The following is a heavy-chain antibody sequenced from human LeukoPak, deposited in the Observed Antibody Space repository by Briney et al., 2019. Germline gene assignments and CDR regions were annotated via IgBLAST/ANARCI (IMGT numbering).Heavy chain of an antibody. CDR2: INPNSGGT. CDR3: ARSVVVAATRVVGAFDI. Sequence: GASVKVSCKASGYTFTGYYMHWVRQAPGQGLEWMGWINPNSGGTNYAQKFQGWVTVTRDTSISTAYMELSRLRSDDTAVYYCARSVVVAATRVVGAFDIWGQGTMVTVSS. J-gene: IGHJ3*02. V-gene: IGHV1-2*04. D-gene: IGHD2-15*01. CDR1: GYTFTGYY.